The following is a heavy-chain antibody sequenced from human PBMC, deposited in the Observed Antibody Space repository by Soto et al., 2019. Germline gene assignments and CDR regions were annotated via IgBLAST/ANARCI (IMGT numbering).Heavy chain of an antibody. CDR1: GDTFTSYY. CDR3: ARDAGGWYQLLSPWFDP. CDR2: INPSGGT. V-gene: IGHV1-46*01. J-gene: IGHJ5*02. D-gene: IGHD2-2*01. Sequence: ASVKVSCKASGDTFTSYYMHWVRQAPGQGLEWMGIINPSGGTSYAQKFQGRVTMTRDTSTSTVYMELSSLRSEDTAVYYCARDAGGWYQLLSPWFDPWGQGTLVTVSS.